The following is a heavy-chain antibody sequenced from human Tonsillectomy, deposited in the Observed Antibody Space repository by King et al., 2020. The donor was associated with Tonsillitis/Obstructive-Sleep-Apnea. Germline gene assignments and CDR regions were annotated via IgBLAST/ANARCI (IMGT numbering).Heavy chain of an antibody. J-gene: IGHJ4*02. D-gene: IGHD1-26*01. CDR1: GGSISSYY. V-gene: IGHV4-59*01. Sequence: VQLQESGPGLVKPSETLSLTCTVSGGSISSYYWSWIRQPPGKRLEWIGYIYYSGSTNYNPSLKSRVTISVDTSKNQFSLKLSSVTAADTAVYYCARIPSGVGATGFDYWGQGTLVTDSS. CDR2: IYYSGST. CDR3: ARIPSGVGATGFDY.